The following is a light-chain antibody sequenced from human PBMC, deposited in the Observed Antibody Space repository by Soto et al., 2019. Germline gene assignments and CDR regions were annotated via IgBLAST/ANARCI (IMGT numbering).Light chain of an antibody. CDR3: SSYAGSNFVV. CDR1: SSDVGGYNY. CDR2: EVT. J-gene: IGLJ2*01. Sequence: QSALTQPPSASGSPGQSVTISCTGTSSDVGGYNYVSWYQQHPGKAPKLMIYEVTQRPSGVPDRFSGSKSDNTASLTVSGLQAEDEADYNCSSYAGSNFVVFGGGTKVTV. V-gene: IGLV2-8*01.